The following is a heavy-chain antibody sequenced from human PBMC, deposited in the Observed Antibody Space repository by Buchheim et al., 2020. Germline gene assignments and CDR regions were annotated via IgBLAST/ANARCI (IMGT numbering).Heavy chain of an antibody. CDR1: GFTFSSYG. CDR2: ISYDGSNK. J-gene: IGHJ2*01. D-gene: IGHD4-23*01. V-gene: IGHV3-30*18. Sequence: QVQLVESGGGVVQPGRSLRLSCAASGFTFSSYGMHWVRQAPGKGLEWVAVISYDGSNKYYSDSVKGRFTISRDNSKNTLYLQMKSRRAEDTAVYYCGKEGGGPYGGKLNWYFDLWGRGTL. CDR3: GKEGGGPYGGKLNWYFDL.